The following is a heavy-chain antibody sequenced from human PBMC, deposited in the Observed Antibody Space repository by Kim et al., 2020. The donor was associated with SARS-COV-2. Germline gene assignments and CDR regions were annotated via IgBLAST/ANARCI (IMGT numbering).Heavy chain of an antibody. V-gene: IGHV3-11*04. D-gene: IGHD2-15*01. J-gene: IGHJ4*02. CDR3: ARATPTYCSGGSCYLDY. Sequence: SVKGRFTISRDNANNSLYLQMNSLRDEDTAVYYCARATPTYCSGGSCYLDYWGQGTLVTVSS.